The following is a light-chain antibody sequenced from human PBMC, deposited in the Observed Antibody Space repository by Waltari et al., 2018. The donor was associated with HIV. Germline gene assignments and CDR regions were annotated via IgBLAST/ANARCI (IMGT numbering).Light chain of an antibody. J-gene: IGLJ1*01. CDR3: CSYAGTYTYV. V-gene: IGLV2-11*01. CDR2: DVS. CDR1: SSDVGDYNS. Sequence: QSALTQPRSVSGSPGQSLTISCTGTSSDVGDYNSVSWYQQHPGKAPKLMIYDVSKWPSGVPDRFSGSKSGNTASLTISGLQAEDEADYYCCSYAGTYTYVFGTGTKVTVL.